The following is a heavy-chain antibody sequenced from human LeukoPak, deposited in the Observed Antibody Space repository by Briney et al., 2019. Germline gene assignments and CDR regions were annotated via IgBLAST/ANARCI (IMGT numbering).Heavy chain of an antibody. V-gene: IGHV4-34*01. CDR3: ARPSIAARPRVNAFNI. Sequence: SETLSLTCAVYGGSFSGYYWSWIRQPPGKGLEWIGEINHSGSTNYNPSLKSRVTISVDTSKNQFSLKLSSVTAADTAVYYCARPSIAARPRVNAFNIWGQGTMVTVSS. D-gene: IGHD6-6*01. J-gene: IGHJ3*02. CDR2: INHSGST. CDR1: GGSFSGYY.